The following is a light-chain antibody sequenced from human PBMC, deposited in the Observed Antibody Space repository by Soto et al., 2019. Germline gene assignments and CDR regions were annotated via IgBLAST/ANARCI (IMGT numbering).Light chain of an antibody. CDR1: QSIGTF. J-gene: IGKJ2*01. Sequence: DIQMTQSPSSLSASVGDRVSIACRASQSIGTFLHWYQQKPGKAPKLLVYAASTLQNGVPSRFSCRRSGTDFTLTIFSLQPEDFGIDDWQQSYISPNTFGQGTKLEIK. V-gene: IGKV1-39*01. CDR3: QQSYISPNT. CDR2: AAS.